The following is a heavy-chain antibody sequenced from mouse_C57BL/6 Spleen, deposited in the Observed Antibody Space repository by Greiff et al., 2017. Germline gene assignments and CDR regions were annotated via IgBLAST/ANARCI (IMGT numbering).Heavy chain of an antibody. CDR1: GYAFSSSW. D-gene: IGHD3-1*01. CDR2: IYPGDGDT. V-gene: IGHV1-82*01. J-gene: IGHJ2*01. CDR3: ARSGTRYFDY. Sequence: QVQLQQSGPELVKPGASVKISCKASGYAFSSSWMNWVKQRPGKGLEWIGRIYPGDGDTNYNGKCKGKATLTADKSSSTAYMQLSSLTSEDSAVYFCARSGTRYFDYWGQGTTLTVSS.